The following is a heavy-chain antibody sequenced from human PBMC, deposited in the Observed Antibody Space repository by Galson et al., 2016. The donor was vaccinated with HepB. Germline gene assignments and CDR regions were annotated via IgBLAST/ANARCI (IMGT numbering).Heavy chain of an antibody. D-gene: IGHD2-2*01. Sequence: SLRLSCAASGFTFSTYGMHWVRQAPGKGLEWVAAISFDGSKTYFADFVKGRFTISRDNSNNTLFLQMNNLRPDDTAVHFCAKAAGYCSSPTCLTTPMDYWGQGTLVIVSS. V-gene: IGHV3-30*18. J-gene: IGHJ4*02. CDR2: ISFDGSKT. CDR3: AKAAGYCSSPTCLTTPMDY. CDR1: GFTFSTYG.